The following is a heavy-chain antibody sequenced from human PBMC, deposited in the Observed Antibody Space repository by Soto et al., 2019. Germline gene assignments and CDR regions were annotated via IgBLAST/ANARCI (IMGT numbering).Heavy chain of an antibody. Sequence: SETLSLTCSVSGGSINSSSYFWGWVRQPPGKGLEWIGSIYYSGSTYYNPSLRSRVTISVDTSKNQFSLKLSSVTSADTAVFYCARHYSSGSRNWFDPWGQGTLVTVSS. CDR1: GGSINSSSYF. V-gene: IGHV4-39*01. CDR3: ARHYSSGSRNWFDP. CDR2: IYYSGST. J-gene: IGHJ5*02. D-gene: IGHD6-19*01.